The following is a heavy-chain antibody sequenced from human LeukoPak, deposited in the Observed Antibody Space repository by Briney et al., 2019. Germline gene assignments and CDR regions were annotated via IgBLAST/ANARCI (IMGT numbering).Heavy chain of an antibody. J-gene: IGHJ4*02. V-gene: IGHV2-5*02. D-gene: IGHD5-18*01. Sequence: SGPTLVKPTQTLTLTCTFSGFSLSTSGVGVGWIRQPPGKALEWLALIYWDDDKRYSPSLKSRLTITKDTSKNQVVLTMTNMDPVDTATYYCAHSDTAMVPIGYYFDYWGQGTLVTVSS. CDR1: GFSLSTSGVG. CDR2: IYWDDDK. CDR3: AHSDTAMVPIGYYFDY.